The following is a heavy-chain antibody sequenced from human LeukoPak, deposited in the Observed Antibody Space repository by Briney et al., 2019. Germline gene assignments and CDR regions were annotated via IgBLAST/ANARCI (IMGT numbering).Heavy chain of an antibody. CDR3: ATYRQVLLPFES. V-gene: IGHV3-23*01. D-gene: IGHD2-8*02. Sequence: GGSLRLSCAASGFTFSTFAMIWVRQPPGRGLEWVSSIFPSGGEIHYADSVRGRFTISRDNSKSTLSLQMNSLRAEDTAIYYCATYRQVLLPFESWGQGTLVTVSS. CDR2: IFPSGGEI. CDR1: GFTFSTFA. J-gene: IGHJ4*02.